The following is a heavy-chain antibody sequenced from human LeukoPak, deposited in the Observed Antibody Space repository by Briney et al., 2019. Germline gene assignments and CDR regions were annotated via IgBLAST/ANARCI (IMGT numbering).Heavy chain of an antibody. CDR1: GFTFSSYS. CDR3: ARDRPTGASRLFVVQ. V-gene: IGHV3-21*01. Sequence: GGSLRLSCAASGFTFSSYSMTWVRQAPGKGLEWVSSMSSGSRYIYYADSVRGRFNISRDNAKNSLYLLMTSLRVEDTAVYYCARDRPTGASRLFVVQWGQGTLVTVSS. CDR2: MSSGSRYI. J-gene: IGHJ4*02. D-gene: IGHD3-3*01.